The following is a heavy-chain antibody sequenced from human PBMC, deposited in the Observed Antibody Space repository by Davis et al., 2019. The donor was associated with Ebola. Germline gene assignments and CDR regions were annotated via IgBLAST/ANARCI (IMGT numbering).Heavy chain of an antibody. Sequence: GESLKISCAASGFTVSSNYMSWVRQAPGKGLEWVSVIYSGGSTYYADSVKGRFTISRDNSKNTLYLQMNSLRAEDTAVYYCARAGDIVVVVAAAFDYWGQGTLVTVSS. CDR1: GFTVSSNY. V-gene: IGHV3-53*05. D-gene: IGHD2-15*01. CDR3: ARAGDIVVVVAAAFDY. CDR2: IYSGGST. J-gene: IGHJ4*02.